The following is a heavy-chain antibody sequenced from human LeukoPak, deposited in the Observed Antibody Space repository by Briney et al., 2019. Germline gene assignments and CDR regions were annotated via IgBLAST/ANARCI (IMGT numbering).Heavy chain of an antibody. V-gene: IGHV3-23*01. D-gene: IGHD4-17*01. CDR2: ISGSGGVT. CDR3: AKAVYGDYGNWFDP. CDR1: GFTFSSYA. J-gene: IGHJ5*02. Sequence: PGGSLRLSCAASGFTFSSYAMSWVRQAPGKGLEWVSGISGSGGVTDYADAVKGRFTLSRDNSKNTLYLQMNSLRAEDTAVYYCAKAVYGDYGNWFDPWGQGTLVTVSS.